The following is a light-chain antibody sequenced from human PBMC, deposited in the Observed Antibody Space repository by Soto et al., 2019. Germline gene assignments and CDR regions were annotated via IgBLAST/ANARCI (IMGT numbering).Light chain of an antibody. CDR1: SSNIGSHV. V-gene: IGLV1-44*01. J-gene: IGLJ3*02. CDR3: AVWDDSLDGWV. CDR2: NNN. Sequence: SALTQPPSASGTPGQRVTISCSGSSSNIGSHVVYWYQQLAGTAPKLLMYNNNQRPSGVPDRFSGSKSGTSASLAISGLQSEDEADYYCAVWDDSLDGWVFGGGTKLTVL.